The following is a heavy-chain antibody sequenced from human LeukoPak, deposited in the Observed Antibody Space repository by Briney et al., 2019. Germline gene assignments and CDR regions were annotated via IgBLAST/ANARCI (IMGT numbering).Heavy chain of an antibody. Sequence: PSETLSLTCTVSGGSISSYSWSWIRQPPGKGLDYIGSIYYSGGTDYNPSLKSRVTISVDASKNQMSLRLSSVTAADTAAYYCARLGYIAAAGDYSYHSLDVWGQGTTVTVSS. CDR3: ARLGYIAAAGDYSYHSLDV. CDR1: GGSISSYS. V-gene: IGHV4-59*08. CDR2: IYYSGGT. J-gene: IGHJ6*02. D-gene: IGHD6-13*01.